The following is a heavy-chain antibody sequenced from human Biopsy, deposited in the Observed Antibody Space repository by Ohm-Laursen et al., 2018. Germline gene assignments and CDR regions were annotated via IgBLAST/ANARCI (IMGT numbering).Heavy chain of an antibody. CDR3: AKDFGWRNFDY. D-gene: IGHD6-19*01. J-gene: IGHJ4*02. Sequence: SLRLSCAAFGFTFRSYAMTWARQAPGKGLEWVSAIRGGGDDTSYADSVKGRFTISRDNSKNTLYLQMNSLRAEDTAVYYCAKDFGWRNFDYWGQGTLVIVSS. CDR2: IRGGGDDT. CDR1: GFTFRSYA. V-gene: IGHV3-23*01.